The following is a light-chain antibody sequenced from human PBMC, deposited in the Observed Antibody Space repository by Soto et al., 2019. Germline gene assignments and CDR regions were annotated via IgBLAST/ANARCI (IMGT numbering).Light chain of an antibody. V-gene: IGKV4-1*01. J-gene: IGKJ4*01. CDR1: QSVLYSSNNKNY. CDR2: WAS. CDR3: LQYYSTPLP. Sequence: DIVMTQSPDSLAVSLGERATINCKSSQSVLYSSNNKNYLVWYQQKPGQPPKLLIYWASTRESGVPDRFSGSGSGTDFSLTISSRQAEDVAVYYCLQYYSTPLPFGGGTKVEIK.